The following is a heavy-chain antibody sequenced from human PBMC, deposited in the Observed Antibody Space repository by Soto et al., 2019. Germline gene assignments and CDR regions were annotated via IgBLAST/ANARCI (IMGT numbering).Heavy chain of an antibody. Sequence: QVQLVESGGGVVQPGRSLRLSCAASGFIFNRYGMHWVRQVPGKGLEWVADIWYDGSNKNYADSVKGRFTISRDNSKNTLYMQMNSLRAEYTAVYYCARGPGSLPLRNYGMDVWGKGTTVTVSS. CDR3: ARGPGSLPLRNYGMDV. CDR2: IWYDGSNK. V-gene: IGHV3-33*01. D-gene: IGHD6-19*01. J-gene: IGHJ6*04. CDR1: GFIFNRYG.